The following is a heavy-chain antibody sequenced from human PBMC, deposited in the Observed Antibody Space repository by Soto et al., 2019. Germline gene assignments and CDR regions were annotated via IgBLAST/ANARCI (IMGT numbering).Heavy chain of an antibody. CDR2: IKQDGSEK. CDR3: TRRTILDY. Sequence: GGSLRLSCAASGFTFSSYCMSWVRQAPGKGLEWVANIKQDGSEKYYVDSVKGRFTISRDNSKNSLYLQMNSLRAEDTAVYYCTRRTILDYWGQGTMVTVSS. J-gene: IGHJ4*02. V-gene: IGHV3-7*01. D-gene: IGHD3-3*01. CDR1: GFTFSSYC.